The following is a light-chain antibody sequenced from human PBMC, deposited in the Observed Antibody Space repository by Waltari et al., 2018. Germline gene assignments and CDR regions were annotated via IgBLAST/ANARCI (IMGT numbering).Light chain of an antibody. CDR2: SNL. J-gene: IGLJ2*01. CDR3: AAWDDSLSGYVV. Sequence: QSVLTQPPSASGTTGQTVTISCSGGSSNIGSNTVNWYQHLPGSAPKLLIFSNLQRPSGVPDRFSGSKSGTSASLAISGLQSEDEGDYYCAAWDDSLSGYVVFGGGTKLTVL. V-gene: IGLV1-44*01. CDR1: SSNIGSNT.